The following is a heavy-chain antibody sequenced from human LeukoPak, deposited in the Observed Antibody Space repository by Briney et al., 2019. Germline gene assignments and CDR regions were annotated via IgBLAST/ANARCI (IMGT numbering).Heavy chain of an antibody. Sequence: SETLSLTCTVSGGSISSYFWSWIRQPPGKGLEWIGYISDSGSTDYNASLRSRVTMSVDTSKNQFSLNLNSVTAADTAVYYCARHERMTTYDYWGQGTLVIVSS. D-gene: IGHD4-11*01. CDR2: ISDSGST. CDR3: ARHERMTTYDY. CDR1: GGSISSYF. J-gene: IGHJ4*02. V-gene: IGHV4-59*08.